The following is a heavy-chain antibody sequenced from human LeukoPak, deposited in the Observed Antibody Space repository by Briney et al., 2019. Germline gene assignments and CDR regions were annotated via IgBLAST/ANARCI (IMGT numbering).Heavy chain of an antibody. J-gene: IGHJ4*02. CDR3: ARNPSLHIVVVTAIDY. V-gene: IGHV4-39*01. Sequence: SETLSLTCTVSGDSIGSSSYYWGWIRQPPGKGLEWIGNINYSGRTYYNPSLKSRVTISVDTSKNQFSLKLSSVTAADTAVYYCARNPSLHIVVVTAIDYWGLGTLVTVSS. CDR1: GDSIGSSSYY. D-gene: IGHD2-21*02. CDR2: INYSGRT.